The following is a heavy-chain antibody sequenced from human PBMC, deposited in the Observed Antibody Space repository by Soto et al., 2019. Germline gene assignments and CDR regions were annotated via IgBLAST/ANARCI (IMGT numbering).Heavy chain of an antibody. J-gene: IGHJ4*02. CDR1: GDCVSSTNDY. CDR3: GRVVIAATPHRDVDY. D-gene: IGHD2-21*01. V-gene: IGHV4-39*01. CDR2: IHNSAST. Sequence: PSETLSLSCTVSGDCVSSTNDYWGWLSPPQGKGLEWIGSIHNSASTYYNPSLKSRVTISVDTSRNQFSLNLNSVTAADTAMYYCGRVVIAATPHRDVDYWGQGTLVTVSS.